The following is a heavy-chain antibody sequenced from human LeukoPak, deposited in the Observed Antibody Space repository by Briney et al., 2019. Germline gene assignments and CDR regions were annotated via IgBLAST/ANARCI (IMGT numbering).Heavy chain of an antibody. CDR1: GYTLSDHY. Sequence: SVRVSCKASGYTLSDHYMNWVRQAPGQGLEWMGGIIPIFGTAHYAQKFQGRLTITTDESTSTAYMELSSLISEDSAIYYCARIDRYYFYLDVWGKGTTVTVSS. CDR2: IIPIFGTA. J-gene: IGHJ6*03. CDR3: ARIDRYYFYLDV. V-gene: IGHV1-69*05.